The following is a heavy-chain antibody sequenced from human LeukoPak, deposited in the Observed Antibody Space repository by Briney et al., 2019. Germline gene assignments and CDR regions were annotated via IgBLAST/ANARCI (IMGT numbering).Heavy chain of an antibody. V-gene: IGHV4-39*01. CDR3: AGQILGYCSSTSCSYCFDY. CDR2: IYYSGST. D-gene: IGHD2-2*01. Sequence: SETLSLTCTVSGGSISSSSYYWGWIRQPPGKGLEWIGSIYYSGSTYYNPSLKSRVTISVDTSKNQFSLKLSSVTAADTAVYYCAGQILGYCSSTSCSYCFDYWGQGTLVTVSS. J-gene: IGHJ4*02. CDR1: GGSISSSSYY.